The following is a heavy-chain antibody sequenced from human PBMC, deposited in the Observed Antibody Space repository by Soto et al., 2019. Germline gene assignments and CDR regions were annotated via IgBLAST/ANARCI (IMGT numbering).Heavy chain of an antibody. J-gene: IGHJ4*02. CDR2: ISGSGGST. V-gene: IGHV3-23*01. Sequence: EVQLLESGGGLVQPGGSLRLSCAASGFTFSSYAMSWVRQAPGKGLESVSAISGSGGSTYYADSVKGRFTISRDNSKNTLYLQMNSLRAEDTAVYYCAKTDSSGYYYARYFNSLWGQGTLVTVSS. D-gene: IGHD3-22*01. CDR1: GFTFSSYA. CDR3: AKTDSSGYYYARYFNSL.